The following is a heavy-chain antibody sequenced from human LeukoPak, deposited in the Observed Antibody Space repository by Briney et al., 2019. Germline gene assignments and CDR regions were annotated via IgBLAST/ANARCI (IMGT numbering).Heavy chain of an antibody. CDR3: ARDRYDSVYNWFDP. J-gene: IGHJ5*02. Sequence: SETLSLTCTVSDGSISSYYWSWIRQPAGKGLEWIGRIYSSGSTNYNPSLKSRVTMSVDTSKNQFSLKLSSVTAADTAVYYCARDRYDSVYNWFDPWGQGTLVTVSS. V-gene: IGHV4-4*07. CDR2: IYSSGST. D-gene: IGHD3-22*01. CDR1: DGSISSYY.